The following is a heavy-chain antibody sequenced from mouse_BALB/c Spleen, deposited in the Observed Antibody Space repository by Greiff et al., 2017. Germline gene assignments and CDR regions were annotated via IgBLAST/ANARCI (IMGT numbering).Heavy chain of an antibody. Sequence: VKLQESGAELVRPGTSVKVSCKASGYAFTNYLIEWVKQRPGQGLEWIGVINPGSGGTNYNEKFKGKATLTADKSSSTAYMQLSSLTSDDSAVYFCARYEDYYAMDYWGQGTSVTVSS. D-gene: IGHD2-14*01. V-gene: IGHV1-54*03. CDR2: INPGSGGT. CDR3: ARYEDYYAMDY. J-gene: IGHJ4*01. CDR1: GYAFTNYL.